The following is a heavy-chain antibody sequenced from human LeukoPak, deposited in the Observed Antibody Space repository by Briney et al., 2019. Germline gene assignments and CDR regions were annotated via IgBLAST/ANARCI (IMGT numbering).Heavy chain of an antibody. Sequence: SSETLSLTCTVYGGSVSSYSWSWVRQPPGKGLEWIGYFYYSSSTNYTPSLYTRLTISVDTSNTHSSLNLTSVTAADTAVYYCARTRSQAISAQCFDYWGQGTLVTVSS. J-gene: IGHJ4*02. CDR2: FYYSSST. CDR3: ARTRSQAISAQCFDY. V-gene: IGHV4-59*08. CDR1: GGSVSSYS. D-gene: IGHD2-2*02.